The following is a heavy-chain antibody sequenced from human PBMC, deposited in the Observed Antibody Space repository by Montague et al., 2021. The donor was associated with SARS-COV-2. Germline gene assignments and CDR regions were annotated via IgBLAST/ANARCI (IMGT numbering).Heavy chain of an antibody. CDR3: ARGHLSVSMIVVVFTSASYYFDY. CDR2: IKQSGST. D-gene: IGHD3-22*01. Sequence: SETLSLTCGVYGGSFGDDHWSWIRQPPGKGLEWFGDIKQSGSTNXXPSLKSRVTISVDTSKNQFSLKLTSVTAADTAVYFCARGHLSVSMIVVVFTSASYYFDYWGQGAQVTVSS. J-gene: IGHJ4*02. V-gene: IGHV4-34*01. CDR1: GGSFGDDH.